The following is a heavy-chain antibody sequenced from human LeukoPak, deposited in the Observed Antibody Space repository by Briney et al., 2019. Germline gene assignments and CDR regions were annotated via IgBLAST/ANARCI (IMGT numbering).Heavy chain of an antibody. CDR2: MNPNSGNT. J-gene: IGHJ4*02. CDR3: ARGEPGLFYDSSGYYYDY. V-gene: IGHV1-8*03. D-gene: IGHD3-22*01. Sequence: ASVRVSCKASGYTFTSYDINWVRQATGQGLEWMGWMNPNSGNTGYAQKFQGRVTITRNTSISTAYMELSSLRSEDTAVYYCARGEPGLFYDSSGYYYDYWGQGTLVTVSS. CDR1: GYTFTSYD.